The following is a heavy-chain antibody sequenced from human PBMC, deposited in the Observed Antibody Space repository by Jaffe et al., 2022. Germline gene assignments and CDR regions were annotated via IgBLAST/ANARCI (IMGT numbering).Heavy chain of an antibody. J-gene: IGHJ4*02. CDR3: AREYYGSGSYYNGNYFDY. CDR2: IYYSGST. D-gene: IGHD3-10*01. CDR1: GGSVSSGSYY. Sequence: QVQLQESGPGLVKPSETLSLTCTVSGGSVSSGSYYWSWIRQPPGKGLEWIGYIYYSGSTNYNPSLKSRVTISVDTSKNQFSLKLSSVTAADTAVYYCAREYYGSGSYYNGNYFDYWGQGTLVTVSS. V-gene: IGHV4-61*01.